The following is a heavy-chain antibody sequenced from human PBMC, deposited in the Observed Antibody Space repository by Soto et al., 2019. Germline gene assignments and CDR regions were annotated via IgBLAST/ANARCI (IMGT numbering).Heavy chain of an antibody. CDR1: GLTFTSSA. J-gene: IGHJ3*02. Sequence: VASVKVSCKASGLTFTSSAVQWVRQARGQRLEWIGWIVVGSGNTNYAQKFQERVTITRDMSTSTAYMELSSLRSEDTAVYYCAADRVTMTYAFDIWGQGTMVTVS. CDR2: IVVGSGNT. CDR3: AADRVTMTYAFDI. V-gene: IGHV1-58*01. D-gene: IGHD3-22*01.